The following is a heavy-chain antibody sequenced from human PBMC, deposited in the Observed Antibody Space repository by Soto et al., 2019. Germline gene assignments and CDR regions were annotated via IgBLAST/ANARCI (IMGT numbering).Heavy chain of an antibody. Sequence: GGSLRLSCAASGFIFGNHGMTRVRQAPGRALEWVSTINANAIDTHYADSVKGRFTISRDNSKSTLDLQMNSLRAEDTAIYYCVSWVSAHFYFWGPGTLVNVSS. CDR1: GFIFGNHG. CDR2: INANAIDT. D-gene: IGHD2-8*01. J-gene: IGHJ4*02. V-gene: IGHV3-23*01. CDR3: VSWVSAHFYF.